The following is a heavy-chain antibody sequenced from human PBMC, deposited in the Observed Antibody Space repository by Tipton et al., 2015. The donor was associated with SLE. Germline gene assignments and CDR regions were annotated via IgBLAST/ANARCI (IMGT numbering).Heavy chain of an antibody. D-gene: IGHD1-7*01. Sequence: TLSLTCTVSGASIRSGGVYWNWIRQHPGKGLEWIGYIYKIETSYNPSLRSRAIISIDTSKNQFSLNLSSVTAADTALYYCASQNWNYFYWGQGTLVSVSS. CDR3: ASQNWNYFY. CDR2: IYKIET. CDR1: GASIRSGGVY. J-gene: IGHJ4*02. V-gene: IGHV4-31*03.